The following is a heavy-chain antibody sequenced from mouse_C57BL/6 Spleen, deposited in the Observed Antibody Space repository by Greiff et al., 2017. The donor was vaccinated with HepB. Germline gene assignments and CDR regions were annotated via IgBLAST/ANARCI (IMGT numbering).Heavy chain of an antibody. V-gene: IGHV1-26*01. CDR3: ARWVRSGTYYAMDY. Sequence: VQLQQSGPELVKPGASVKISCKASGYTFTDYYMNWVKQSHGKSLEWIGDINPNNGGTSYNQKFKGKATLTVDKSSSTAYMELRSLTSEDSAVYYCARWVRSGTYYAMDYWGQGTSVTVAS. D-gene: IGHD2-14*01. CDR1: GYTFTDYY. CDR2: INPNNGGT. J-gene: IGHJ4*01.